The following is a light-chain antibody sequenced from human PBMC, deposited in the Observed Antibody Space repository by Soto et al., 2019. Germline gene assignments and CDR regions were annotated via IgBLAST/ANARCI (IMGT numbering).Light chain of an antibody. CDR3: QVWDSRTARV. J-gene: IGLJ3*02. CDR1: NIGSKN. Sequence: SYELTQPLSVSVALGQTARITCGGNNIGSKNVHWYQPKPGQAPVLVIYRDSNRPSGIPERFSGSNSGNTATLTISRAQAGDEADYYWQVWDSRTARVFGGGTKLTVL. CDR2: RDS. V-gene: IGLV3-9*01.